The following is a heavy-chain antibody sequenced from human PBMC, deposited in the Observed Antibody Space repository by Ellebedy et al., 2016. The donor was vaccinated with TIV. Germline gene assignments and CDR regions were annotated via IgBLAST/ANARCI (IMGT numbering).Heavy chain of an antibody. CDR2: ISSSSSHI. D-gene: IGHD3-10*01. V-gene: IGHV3-21*01. CDR1: GFTFSSYS. Sequence: GGSLRLXXAASGFTFSSYSMSWVRQAPGKGLEWVSSISSSSSHIYYADSVKGRFTISRDNTKNSLYLQMNSLRAEDTAVYYCARDRVSYDGMDVWGQGTTVTVSS. J-gene: IGHJ6*02. CDR3: ARDRVSYDGMDV.